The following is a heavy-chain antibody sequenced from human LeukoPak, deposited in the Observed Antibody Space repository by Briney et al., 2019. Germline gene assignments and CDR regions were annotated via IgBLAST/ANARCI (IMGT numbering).Heavy chain of an antibody. V-gene: IGHV3-48*04. CDR1: GFTFSSYS. D-gene: IGHD4-23*01. CDR2: ISSSSSTI. J-gene: IGHJ4*02. CDR3: ASHDYGGNSVFEY. Sequence: GGSLRLSCAASGFTFSSYSMNWVRQAPGKGLEWVSYISSSSSTIYYADSVKGRFTISRDNAKNSLYLQMNSLRAEDTAIYYCASHDYGGNSVFEYWGQGTLVTVSS.